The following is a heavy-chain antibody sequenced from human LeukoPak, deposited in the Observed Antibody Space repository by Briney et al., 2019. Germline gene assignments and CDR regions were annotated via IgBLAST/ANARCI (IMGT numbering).Heavy chain of an antibody. Sequence: GGSLRLSCAASGFTFSSYGMHWVRQAPGKGLEWVAVISKDGSMKYYSDSVKGRLTVSRDNSIHTLYLEMNSLKTEDTAVYYCAGESFDFWSQGTMVTVSS. CDR3: AGESFDF. CDR1: GFTFSSYG. J-gene: IGHJ3*01. CDR2: ISKDGSMK. V-gene: IGHV3-30*03.